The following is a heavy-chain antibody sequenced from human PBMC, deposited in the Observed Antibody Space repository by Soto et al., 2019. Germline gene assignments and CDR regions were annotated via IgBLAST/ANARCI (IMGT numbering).Heavy chain of an antibody. CDR3: ASDQTDSRGYSAS. CDR2: IWNDGSNE. CDR1: GFNFSSYG. Sequence: PGGSLRLSCEASGFNFSSYGIHWVRQAPGKGLEWVAIIWNDGSNEYYADSVKGRFTISRDNSKNTVYLQVSKLRAEDTAVYFCASDQTDSRGYSASGGQGTRVPVSS. V-gene: IGHV3-33*01. D-gene: IGHD3-22*01. J-gene: IGHJ4*02.